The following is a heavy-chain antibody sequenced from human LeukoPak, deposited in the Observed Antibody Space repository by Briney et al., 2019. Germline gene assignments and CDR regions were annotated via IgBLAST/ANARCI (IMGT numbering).Heavy chain of an antibody. CDR1: GDSISSGGYY. CDR2: IYHSGNA. D-gene: IGHD3-16*01. V-gene: IGHV4-30-2*01. CDR3: ARDLGGIDFLGQLGHFDY. Sequence: SQTLSLTCTVSGDSISSGGYYWSWIRQPPGKGLEWIGCIYHSGNAYYNPSLKSRVTISVDRSNNQFSLKLISVTAADTAVYYCARDLGGIDFLGQLGHFDYWGQGTLVTVSS. J-gene: IGHJ4*02.